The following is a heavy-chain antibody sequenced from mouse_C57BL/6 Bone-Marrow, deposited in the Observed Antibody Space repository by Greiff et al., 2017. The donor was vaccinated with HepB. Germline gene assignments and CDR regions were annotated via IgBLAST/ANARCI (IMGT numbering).Heavy chain of an antibody. CDR3: ARGIDGYYPTFDY. CDR1: GYTFTDYY. J-gene: IGHJ2*01. D-gene: IGHD2-3*01. V-gene: IGHV1-26*01. Sequence: VQLQQSGPELVKPGASVKISCKASGYTFTDYYMNWVKQSHGKSLEWIGDINPNNVGTSYNQKFKGKATLTVDKSSSTAYMELRSLTSEDSAVYYCARGIDGYYPTFDYWGQGTTLTVSS. CDR2: INPNNVGT.